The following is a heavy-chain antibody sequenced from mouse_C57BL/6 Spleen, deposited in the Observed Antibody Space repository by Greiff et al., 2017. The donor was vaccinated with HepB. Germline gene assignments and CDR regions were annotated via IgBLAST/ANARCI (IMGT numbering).Heavy chain of an antibody. Sequence: VQLQQSGAELVKPGASVKLSCKASGYTFTSYWMHWVKQRPGQGLEWIGMIHPNSGSTNYNEKFKSKATLTVDKSSSTAYMQLSSLTSEDSAVYYCARSGTGKYFDVWGTGTTVTVSS. J-gene: IGHJ1*03. CDR3: ARSGTGKYFDV. CDR2: IHPNSGST. V-gene: IGHV1-64*01. D-gene: IGHD4-1*01. CDR1: GYTFTSYW.